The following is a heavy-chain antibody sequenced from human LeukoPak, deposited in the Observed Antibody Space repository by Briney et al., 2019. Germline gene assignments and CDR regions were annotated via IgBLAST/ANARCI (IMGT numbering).Heavy chain of an antibody. J-gene: IGHJ4*02. CDR2: INTNTGNP. CDR3: ARDYYDSSEGGNFDY. V-gene: IGHV7-4-1*02. CDR1: GYTFTSYA. D-gene: IGHD3-22*01. Sequence: AASVKVSCKASGYTFTSYAMNWVRQAPGQGLEWMGWINTNTGNPTYAQGFTGRFVFSLDTTVSTAYLQISSLKAEDTAVYYCARDYYDSSEGGNFDYWGQGTLVTVSS.